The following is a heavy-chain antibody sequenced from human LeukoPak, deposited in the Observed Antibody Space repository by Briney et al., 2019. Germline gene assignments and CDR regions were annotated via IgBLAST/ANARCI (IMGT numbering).Heavy chain of an antibody. J-gene: IGHJ4*02. V-gene: IGHV4-4*02. CDR2: IYHSGST. D-gene: IGHD2-15*01. Sequence: PSETLSLTCAVSGGPISSSNWWSWVRQPPGKGLEWIGEIYHSGSTNYNPSLKSRVTISVDTSKNQFSLKLSSVTAADTAVYYCARGFGSANQYWGQGTLVTVSS. CDR3: ARGFGSANQY. CDR1: GGPISSSNW.